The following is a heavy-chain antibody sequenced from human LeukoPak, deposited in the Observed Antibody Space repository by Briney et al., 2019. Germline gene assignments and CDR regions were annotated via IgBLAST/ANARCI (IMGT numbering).Heavy chain of an antibody. CDR1: GFTFSSFG. Sequence: GRSLRLSCAASGFTFSSFGMHWVRQAPGKGLEWVGVIPYDGSNKYYADSVKGRFTISRDNSKNTLYLQMHSLRAEHTAVYYCAKDKAAAGNSYGMDVWGKGTTVTVSS. V-gene: IGHV3-30*18. J-gene: IGHJ6*04. D-gene: IGHD6-13*01. CDR3: AKDKAAAGNSYGMDV. CDR2: IPYDGSNK.